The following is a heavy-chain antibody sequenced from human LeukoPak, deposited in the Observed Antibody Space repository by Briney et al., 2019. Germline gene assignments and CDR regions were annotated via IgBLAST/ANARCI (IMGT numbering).Heavy chain of an antibody. CDR2: ISSSSSYI. J-gene: IGHJ4*02. V-gene: IGHV3-21*01. CDR3: ARDLAYGDDGL. CDR1: GFTLSNYS. Sequence: TGGSLRLSCAASGFTLSNYSMNWVRQAPGKGLEWVAFISSSSSYIFYADSLKGRFTISRDNAKSSLYLQTNSLRADDTAVYYCARDLAYGDDGLWGQGTLVTVSS. D-gene: IGHD4-17*01.